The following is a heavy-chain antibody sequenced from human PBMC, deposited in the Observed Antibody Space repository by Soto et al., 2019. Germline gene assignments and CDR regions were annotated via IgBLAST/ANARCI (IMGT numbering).Heavy chain of an antibody. V-gene: IGHV3-23*01. Sequence: DVQLSESGGGLVQPGGSLRLTCAAPGFSFNSHAMTWVRQAPGRGLEWVAAINSGVDAFYADSVKGRVTISRDNSKDTLYLQMNSLGVEDTALYYCAKVLSLRTSGKYYKPFFHGMDVWGLGTTVTVSS. J-gene: IGHJ6*02. D-gene: IGHD3-10*01. CDR1: GFSFNSHA. CDR3: AKVLSLRTSGKYYKPFFHGMDV. CDR2: INSGVDA.